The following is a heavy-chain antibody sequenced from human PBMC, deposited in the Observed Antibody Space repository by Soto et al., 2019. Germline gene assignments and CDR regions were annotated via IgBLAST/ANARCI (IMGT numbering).Heavy chain of an antibody. V-gene: IGHV3-7*03. Sequence: GGSLRLSCAASGFTFSSYWMSWVRQAPGKGLEWVANIKQDGSEKYYVDSVKGRFTISRDNAKNSLYLQMNSLRAEDTAVYYCARDHIAARPRLCYYGMDVWGQGTTVTVSS. CDR2: IKQDGSEK. CDR3: ARDHIAARPRLCYYGMDV. J-gene: IGHJ6*02. CDR1: GFTFSSYW. D-gene: IGHD6-6*01.